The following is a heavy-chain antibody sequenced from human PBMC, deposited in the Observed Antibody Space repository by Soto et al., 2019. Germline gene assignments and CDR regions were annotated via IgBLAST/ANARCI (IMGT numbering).Heavy chain of an antibody. Sequence: SETLSLTCTVSGGSISSGDYYWSWIRQPPGKGLEWIGYIYYSGYTYYNPSLKSRVTISVDTSKNQFSLKLSSVTAADTAVYYCARGAGPRALKRGGSSSWKNYYYGMDVWGQGTTVTVSS. J-gene: IGHJ6*02. CDR2: IYYSGYT. CDR1: GGSISSGDYY. V-gene: IGHV4-30-4*01. CDR3: ARGAGPRALKRGGSSSWKNYYYGMDV. D-gene: IGHD6-13*01.